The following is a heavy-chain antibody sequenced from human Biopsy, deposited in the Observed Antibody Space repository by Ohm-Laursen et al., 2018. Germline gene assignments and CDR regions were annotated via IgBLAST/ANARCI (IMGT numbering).Heavy chain of an antibody. Sequence: TLSLTCAVYGGSLSGYYWNWIRQSPGKGLEWIGSIYNTETTFYNPSLKSRATISVNTSTNQLSLKVSSATAADTALYFCARHPTGFWFDPWGHGTLVTVSS. CDR1: GGSLSGYY. CDR3: ARHPTGFWFDP. J-gene: IGHJ5*02. CDR2: IYNTETT. V-gene: IGHV4-34*01.